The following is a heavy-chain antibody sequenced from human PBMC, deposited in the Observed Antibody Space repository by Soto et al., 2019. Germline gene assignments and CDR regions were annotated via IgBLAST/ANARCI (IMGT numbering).Heavy chain of an antibody. J-gene: IGHJ3*02. CDR3: ARDLITPYDFWSGYSPGAFDI. D-gene: IGHD3-3*01. CDR2: IYYSGST. CDR1: CSSVGSGSFY. Sequence: SDTLSLTCTVFCSSVGSGSFYWSWIWQPPGKVLEWIGYIYYSGSTNYNPSLKSRVTISVDTSKNQFSLKLSSVTAADTAVYYCARDLITPYDFWSGYSPGAFDIWGQGTMVT. V-gene: IGHV4-61*01.